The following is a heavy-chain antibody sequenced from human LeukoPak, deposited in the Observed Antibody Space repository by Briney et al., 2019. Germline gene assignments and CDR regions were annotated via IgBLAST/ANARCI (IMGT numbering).Heavy chain of an antibody. Sequence: SETLSLTCAVYGGSFSGYSWSWIRQPPGKGLEWTGEINHSGSTNYNASLKSRVTISVDTSKNQFSLKLSSVTAADTAVYYCARGDRTSRAYYYGSGSYKNRTYFDYWGQGTLVTVSS. J-gene: IGHJ4*02. CDR3: ARGDRTSRAYYYGSGSYKNRTYFDY. CDR2: INHSGST. D-gene: IGHD3-10*01. V-gene: IGHV4-34*01. CDR1: GGSFSGYS.